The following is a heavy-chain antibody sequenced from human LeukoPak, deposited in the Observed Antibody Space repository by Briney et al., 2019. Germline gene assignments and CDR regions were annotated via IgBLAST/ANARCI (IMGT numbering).Heavy chain of an antibody. V-gene: IGHV4-61*08. D-gene: IGHD1-26*01. CDR1: GGSISSGGYY. J-gene: IGHJ6*03. CDR2: IYYSGST. Sequence: SETLSLTCTVSGGSISSGGYYWSWIRQPPGKDLEWIGYIYYSGSTNYNPSLKSRVTISLDTSRSQFSLKLSSVTAADTAVYYCARVHSGTYPHYYHYIDVWSKGTTVTVSS. CDR3: ARVHSGTYPHYYHYIDV.